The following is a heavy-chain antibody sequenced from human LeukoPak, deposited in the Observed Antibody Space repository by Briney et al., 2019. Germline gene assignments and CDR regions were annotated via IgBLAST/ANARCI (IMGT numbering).Heavy chain of an antibody. CDR1: GYTFTSYG. J-gene: IGHJ4*02. CDR3: ARDEDLLRDRPQQLVY. V-gene: IGHV1-18*01. CDR2: ISAYNGNT. D-gene: IGHD6-13*01. Sequence: ASVKVSCKASGYTFTSYGISWVRQAPGQGLEWMGWISAYNGNTNYAQKLQGRVTMTTDTSTSTAYMELRSLRSDDTAVYYCARDEDLLRDRPQQLVYWGQGTRSPSPQ.